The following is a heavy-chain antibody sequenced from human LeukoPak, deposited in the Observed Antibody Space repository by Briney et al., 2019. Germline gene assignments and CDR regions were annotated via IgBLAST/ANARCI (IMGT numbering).Heavy chain of an antibody. J-gene: IGHJ4*02. D-gene: IGHD2-15*01. CDR3: ARDLTHCSGGSCYDPPLGY. CDR1: GYTFTXYY. CDR2: INPNSGGT. Sequence: KVSCKAXGYTFTXYYMHWVRQAPGQGLEWMGWINPNSGGTNYAQKFQGRVTMTRDTSISTAYMELSRLRSDDTAVYYCARDLTHCSGGSCYDPPLGYWGQGTLVTVSS. V-gene: IGHV1-2*02.